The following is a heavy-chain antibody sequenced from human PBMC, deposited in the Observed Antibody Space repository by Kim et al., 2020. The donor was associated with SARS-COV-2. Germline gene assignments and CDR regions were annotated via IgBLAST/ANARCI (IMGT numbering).Heavy chain of an antibody. V-gene: IGHV3-23*01. D-gene: IGHD4-4*01. J-gene: IGHJ4*02. CDR2: ISASGGDT. CDR3: AKVTTLTPPFYDY. CDR1: GFTFSSYA. Sequence: GGSLRLSCAASGFTFSSYALSWVRQAPGKGLEWVSRISASGGDTYYADSVQGRFTISRDNSKNALNLEMNSLRAEDTALYYCAKVTTLTPPFYDYWGQGT.